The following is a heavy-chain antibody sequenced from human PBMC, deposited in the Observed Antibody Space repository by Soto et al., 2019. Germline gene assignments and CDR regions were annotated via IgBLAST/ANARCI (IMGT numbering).Heavy chain of an antibody. CDR1: GGTSSSYT. CDR2: IVPIFGMK. Sequence: QVQLVQSGAAVKPPGSSVKVSCKASGGTSSSYTISWVRQAPGQGLEWMGGIVPIFGMKNYAQKFQDRLTITADTYTSTAYMELSSLRAEDTDLSYCSTRGGQEQPFVDYWGQGTLVTVSS. J-gene: IGHJ4*02. D-gene: IGHD6-13*01. V-gene: IGHV1-69*17. CDR3: STRGGQEQPFVDY.